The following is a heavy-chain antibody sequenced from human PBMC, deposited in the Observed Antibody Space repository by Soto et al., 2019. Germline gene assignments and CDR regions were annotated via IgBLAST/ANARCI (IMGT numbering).Heavy chain of an antibody. CDR3: AIGGSGRYQLLHWFAFDI. J-gene: IGHJ3*02. D-gene: IGHD2-2*01. CDR1: GGTFSSYA. Sequence: SVKVSCKASGGTFSSYAISWVRQAPGQGLEWMGGIIPIFGTANYAQKFQGRVTITADESTSTAYMELSSLRSEDTAVYYCAIGGSGRYQLLHWFAFDIWGQGTMVTVSS. CDR2: IIPIFGTA. V-gene: IGHV1-69*13.